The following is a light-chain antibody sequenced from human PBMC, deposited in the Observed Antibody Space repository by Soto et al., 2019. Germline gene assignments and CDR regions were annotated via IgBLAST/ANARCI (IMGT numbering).Light chain of an antibody. V-gene: IGLV1-44*01. CDR3: AVWDDSLDGVV. CDR1: SSNIGDNT. CDR2: SNA. J-gene: IGLJ2*01. Sequence: QAVLTQPPSASGTPGQSVTISCSGSSSNIGDNTVNWYQQLPGTAPKLLIYSNAQRSSGVPDRFSGSKSGTSASLAISGLQSEDEADYYCAVWDDSLDGVVFGGGTKLTVL.